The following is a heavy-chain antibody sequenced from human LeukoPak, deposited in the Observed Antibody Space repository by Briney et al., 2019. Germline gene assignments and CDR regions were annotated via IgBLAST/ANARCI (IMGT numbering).Heavy chain of an antibody. CDR3: ARDTRWGGEDFGF. CDR1: GFTFSSCW. D-gene: IGHD2-2*01. V-gene: IGHV3-7*04. CDR2: IKQDGSEK. Sequence: PGGSLRLSCAASGFTFSSCWMTWVRQAPGKGLEWVANIKQDGSEKYYVDSVKGRFTISRDNAKNSVYLQMNSLRAEDTAVYYCARDTRWGGEDFGFWGQGTLVTVSS. J-gene: IGHJ4*02.